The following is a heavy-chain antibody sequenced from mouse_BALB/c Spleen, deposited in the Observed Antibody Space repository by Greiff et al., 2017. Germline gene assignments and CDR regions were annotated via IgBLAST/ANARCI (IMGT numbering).Heavy chain of an antibody. J-gene: IGHJ2*01. Sequence: EVHLVESGGGLVQPGGSRKLSCAASGFTFSDYGMAWVRQAPGKGPEWVAFISNLAYSIYYADTVPGRFTISRENAKNTLYLEMSSRRSEDTAMYYCARDRDGNWFDYWGQGTTLTVSS. CDR1: GFTFSDYG. V-gene: IGHV5-15*02. CDR2: ISNLAYSI. CDR3: ARDRDGNWFDY. D-gene: IGHD2-1*01.